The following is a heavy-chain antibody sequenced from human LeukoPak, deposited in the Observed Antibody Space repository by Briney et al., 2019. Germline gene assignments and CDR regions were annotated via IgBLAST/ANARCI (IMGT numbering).Heavy chain of an antibody. J-gene: IGHJ4*02. V-gene: IGHV1-18*01. CDR1: GYTFTSYG. CDR3: ARGEPYCSGGSCYSGEFDY. CDR2: ISAYNGNT. Sequence: ASVKVPCKASGYTFTSYGISWVRQAPGQGLEWMGWISAYNGNTNYAQKLQGRVTMTTDTSTSTAYMELRSLRSDDTAVYYCARGEPYCSGGSCYSGEFDYWGQGTLVTVSS. D-gene: IGHD2-15*01.